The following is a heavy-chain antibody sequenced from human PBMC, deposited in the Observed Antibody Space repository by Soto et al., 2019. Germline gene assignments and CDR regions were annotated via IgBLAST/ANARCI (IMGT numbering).Heavy chain of an antibody. CDR2: INAGNDNT. J-gene: IGHJ4*02. V-gene: IGHV1-3*01. D-gene: IGHD5-12*01. Sequence: QVQLVQSGAEVKKPGASVKVSCKASGYTFTTYPMHWVRQAPGQRLEWMGWINAGNDNTKYSQKFQDRVTITRNTSAITAYLEPGTLRTVETAIYFCARMGMATICYFDYWGQGTLVTVSS. CDR1: GYTFTTYP. CDR3: ARMGMATICYFDY.